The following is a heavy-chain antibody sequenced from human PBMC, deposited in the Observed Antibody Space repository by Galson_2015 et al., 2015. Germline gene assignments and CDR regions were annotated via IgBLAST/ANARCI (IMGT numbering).Heavy chain of an antibody. V-gene: IGHV4-31*03. D-gene: IGHD6-6*01. CDR2: IYYSGST. CDR1: GGSISSGGYY. Sequence: TLSLTCTVSGGSISSGGYYWRWIRQHPGEGLEWIGYIYYSGSTYYNPSLKSRVTISVDTSKNQFSLKLSSVTAADTAVYYCARDTGSQYSSLPLGWFDPWGQGTLVTVSS. J-gene: IGHJ5*02. CDR3: ARDTGSQYSSLPLGWFDP.